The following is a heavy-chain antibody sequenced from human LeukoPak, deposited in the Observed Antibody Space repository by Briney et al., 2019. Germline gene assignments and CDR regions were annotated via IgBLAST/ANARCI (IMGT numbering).Heavy chain of an antibody. CDR2: ISGISTYI. CDR3: ARGRIAVAGDLFDY. J-gene: IGHJ4*02. D-gene: IGHD6-19*01. CDR1: GFTFSSYS. V-gene: IGHV3-21*01. Sequence: GGSLRLSCAASGFTFSSYSMNWVRQAPGKGLEWVSSISGISTYIYYADSLKGRFTISRDNAKNSLYLQMNSLRAEDTAVYYCARGRIAVAGDLFDYWGQGTLVSVSS.